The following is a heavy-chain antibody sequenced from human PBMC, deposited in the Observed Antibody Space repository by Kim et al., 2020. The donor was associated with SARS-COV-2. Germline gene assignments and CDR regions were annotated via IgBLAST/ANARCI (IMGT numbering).Heavy chain of an antibody. Sequence: SIDYADSVKGRFTSSRDNAKNTVYLQMNSLRAEDTAVYYCAREVTANFDPWGQGTLVTFSS. CDR2: SI. CDR3: AREVTANFDP. J-gene: IGHJ5*02. V-gene: IGHV3-74*01. D-gene: IGHD2-21*02.